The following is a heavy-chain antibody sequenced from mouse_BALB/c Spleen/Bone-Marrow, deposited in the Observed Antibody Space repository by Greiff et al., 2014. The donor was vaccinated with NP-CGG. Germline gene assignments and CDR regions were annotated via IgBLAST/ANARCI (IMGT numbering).Heavy chain of an antibody. Sequence: QVQLQQSGAELMKPGASVKISCKATDYTFSSYWIEWVKQRPGHGLEWIGEILPGSGSSNYNEKFKGKATITADTSSNTAYMQLSSLTSEDSAVYYCTRWGWSFDYWGQGTTLTVSS. CDR1: DYTFSSYW. V-gene: IGHV1-9*01. J-gene: IGHJ2*01. CDR3: TRWGWSFDY. CDR2: ILPGSGSS. D-gene: IGHD2-3*01.